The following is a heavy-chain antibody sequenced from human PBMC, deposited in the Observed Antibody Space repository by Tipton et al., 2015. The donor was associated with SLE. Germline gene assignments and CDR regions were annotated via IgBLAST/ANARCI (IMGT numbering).Heavy chain of an antibody. V-gene: IGHV4-39*07. J-gene: IGHJ6*04. CDR1: GGSISSTTYY. CDR3: ARESPPVDV. CDR2: IYYSGIT. Sequence: LRLTCTVSGGSISSTTYYWGWIRQPPGKGLEWIGSIYYSGITYYNPSLKSRVTISVDTSKNQFSLKLSSVTAADTAVYYCARESPPVDVWGKGTTVTVSS.